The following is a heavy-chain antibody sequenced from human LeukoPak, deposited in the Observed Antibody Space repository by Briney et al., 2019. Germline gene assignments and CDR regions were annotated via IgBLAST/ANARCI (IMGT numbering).Heavy chain of an antibody. J-gene: IGHJ4*02. CDR2: ISNGGGDRT. Sequence: PGGSLRLSCAASGFSFSTYAMNWVRQAPGKGLEWVSTISNGGGDRTYYADSVKGRFTIFRDNSKNMVWLQMNSLRAEDTALYYCVKDRGAAMGDSWGQGILVTVSS. CDR3: VKDRGAAMGDS. V-gene: IGHV3-23*01. D-gene: IGHD5-24*01. CDR1: GFSFSTYA.